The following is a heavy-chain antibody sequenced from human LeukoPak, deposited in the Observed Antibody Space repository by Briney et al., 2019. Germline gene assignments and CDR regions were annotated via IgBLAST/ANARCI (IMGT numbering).Heavy chain of an antibody. CDR2: IYYSGST. D-gene: IGHD6-13*01. J-gene: IGHJ6*03. CDR1: GGSISSYY. Sequence: SETLSLTCTVSGGSISSYYWSWIRQPPGKGLEWIGYIYYSGSTNYNPSLKSRVTISVDTSKNQFSLKLSSVTAADTAVYYCARGDSSSWRYYYMDVWGKGTTVTIS. CDR3: ARGDSSSWRYYYMDV. V-gene: IGHV4-59*01.